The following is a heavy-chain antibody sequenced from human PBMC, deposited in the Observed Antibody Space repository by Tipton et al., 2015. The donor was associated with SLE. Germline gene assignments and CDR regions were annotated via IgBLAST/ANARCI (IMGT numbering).Heavy chain of an antibody. CDR3: AGGELRYGDYDFYY. D-gene: IGHD4-17*01. Sequence: TLSLTCSVSGGSISSSNYYWSWVRQHPGKGLEWIGCIYYSGSTDYYDPSLESRVSISIDTSKNEFSLKLSSVTAADTAVYYCAGGELRYGDYDFYYWGQGSLVTVSS. CDR2: IYYSGSTD. J-gene: IGHJ4*02. CDR1: GGSISSSNYY. V-gene: IGHV4-31*03.